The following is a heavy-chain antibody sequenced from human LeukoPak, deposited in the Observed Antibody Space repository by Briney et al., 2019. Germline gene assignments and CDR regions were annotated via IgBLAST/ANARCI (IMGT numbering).Heavy chain of an antibody. CDR1: GYTFSNYP. J-gene: IGHJ5*02. D-gene: IGHD6-13*01. Sequence: ASVKVSCKTSGYTFSNYPLNWVRQAPGQGLEWMGWINTNTGNPTYAQGFTGRFVFSLDTSVSTAYLQISSLKAEDTAVYYCARDLRTAGASPGFDPWGQGTLVTVSS. V-gene: IGHV7-4-1*02. CDR3: ARDLRTAGASPGFDP. CDR2: INTNTGNP.